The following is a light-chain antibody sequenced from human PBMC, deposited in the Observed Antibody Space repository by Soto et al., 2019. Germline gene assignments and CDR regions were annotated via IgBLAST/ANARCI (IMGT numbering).Light chain of an antibody. J-gene: IGLJ2*01. Sequence: QSVLTQPASVSGSPGQSITISCTGTSSDVGGYNYVSWYQQHPDKAPKLMIYDVSNRPSGVSYRFSGSKSGNTASLTISGLQDEDEADYYCSSYTSTSIVIFGGGTKVTVL. CDR3: SSYTSTSIVI. V-gene: IGLV2-14*01. CDR2: DVS. CDR1: SSDVGGYNY.